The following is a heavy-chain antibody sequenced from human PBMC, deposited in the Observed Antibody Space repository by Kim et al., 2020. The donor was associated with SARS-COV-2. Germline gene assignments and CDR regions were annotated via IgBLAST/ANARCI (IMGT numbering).Heavy chain of an antibody. J-gene: IGHJ3*02. D-gene: IGHD3-22*01. CDR3: ARERRITMLVVVIMDAFDI. Sequence: GRSLRLSCAASGFTFSSYEMNWVRQAPGKGLEWVSFISSSGSTIYYADSVKGRFTISRDNAKNSLYLQMNSLRAEDTAVYYCARERRITMLVVVIMDAFDIWGQGTMVTVSS. CDR1: GFTFSSYE. CDR2: ISSSGSTI. V-gene: IGHV3-48*03.